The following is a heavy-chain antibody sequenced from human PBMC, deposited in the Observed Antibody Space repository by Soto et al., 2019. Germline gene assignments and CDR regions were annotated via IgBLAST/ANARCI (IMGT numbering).Heavy chain of an antibody. CDR3: AKGDSTTHGDSFDI. V-gene: IGHV4-61*01. CDR2: IYYSGST. CDR1: GGSVSSGSYY. D-gene: IGHD6-13*01. J-gene: IGHJ3*02. Sequence: KPSETLSLTCTVSGGSVSSGSYYWSWIRQPPGKGLEWIGYIYYSGSTNYNPSLKSRVTISVDTSKNQFSLKLSSVTAADTAVYYCAKGDSTTHGDSFDIWGQGTMVTVSS.